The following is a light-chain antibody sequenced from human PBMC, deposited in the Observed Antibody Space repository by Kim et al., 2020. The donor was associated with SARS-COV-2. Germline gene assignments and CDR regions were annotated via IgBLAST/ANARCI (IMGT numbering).Light chain of an antibody. Sequence: WSPGERATLSCRASQSVSSSYLAWYQQKPGQAPRHLIYGASSRATGIPDRFSGSGSGTDFTLTISRLEPEDFAVYYCQQYGSSRTFGQGTKVDIK. J-gene: IGKJ1*01. CDR2: GAS. V-gene: IGKV3-20*01. CDR3: QQYGSSRT. CDR1: QSVSSSY.